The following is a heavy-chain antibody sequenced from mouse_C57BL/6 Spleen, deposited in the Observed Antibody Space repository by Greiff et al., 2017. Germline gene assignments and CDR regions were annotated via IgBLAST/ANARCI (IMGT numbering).Heavy chain of an antibody. J-gene: IGHJ2*01. D-gene: IGHD1-1*01. CDR1: GYTFTSYW. Sequence: QVQLQQSGPELVKPGASVKLSCKASGYTFTSYWMHWVKQRPGQGLEWIGNINPSNGGTNYNEKFKSKATLTVDKSASTAYMQLSSLTSEDSAFYYCARWAYCYGCSYDYFDYWGQGAPLTVSS. V-gene: IGHV1-53*01. CDR3: ARWAYCYGCSYDYFDY. CDR2: INPSNGGT.